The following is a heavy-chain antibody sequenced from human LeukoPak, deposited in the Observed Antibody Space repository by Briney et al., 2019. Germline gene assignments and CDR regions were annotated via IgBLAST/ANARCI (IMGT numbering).Heavy chain of an antibody. D-gene: IGHD3-22*01. V-gene: IGHV4-34*01. CDR2: INHSGST. CDR3: ARARSQYYYDSSGYYLDY. CDR1: GGSFSGYY. J-gene: IGHJ4*02. Sequence: SETLSLTCAVYGGSFSGYYWSWIRQPPGKGLEWIGEINHSGSTNYNPSLKSRVTISVDTSKNQFSLKLSSVTAADTAVYYCARARSQYYYDSSGYYLDYWGQETLVTVSS.